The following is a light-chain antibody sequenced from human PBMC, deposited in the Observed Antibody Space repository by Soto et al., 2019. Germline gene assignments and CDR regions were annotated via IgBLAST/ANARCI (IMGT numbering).Light chain of an antibody. CDR1: SSDVGGYDY. Sequence: QSALTQPPSASGSPGQSVTISCIGNSSDVGGYDYVSWYQQHPGKAPKLMIYEVNRRPSGVPDRFSGSRSGNTASLTVSRLQAEDEADYCCSSYGGSNRGIFGGGTKLTVL. CDR2: EVN. J-gene: IGLJ2*01. CDR3: SSYGGSNRGI. V-gene: IGLV2-8*01.